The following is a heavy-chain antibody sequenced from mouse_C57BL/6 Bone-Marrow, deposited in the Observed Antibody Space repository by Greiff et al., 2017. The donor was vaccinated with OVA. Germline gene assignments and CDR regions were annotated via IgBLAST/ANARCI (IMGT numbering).Heavy chain of an antibody. J-gene: IGHJ3*01. D-gene: IGHD2-5*01. CDR1: GYAFSSSW. CDR2: IYPGDGDT. V-gene: IGHV1-82*01. Sequence: VMLVESGPELVKPGASVKISCKASGYAFSSSWMNWVKQRPGKGLEWIGRIYPGDGDTNYNGKFKGKATLTADKSSSTAYMQLSSLTSEDSAVYFCARSGYSNYNPLAYWGQGTLVTVSA. CDR3: ARSGYSNYNPLAY.